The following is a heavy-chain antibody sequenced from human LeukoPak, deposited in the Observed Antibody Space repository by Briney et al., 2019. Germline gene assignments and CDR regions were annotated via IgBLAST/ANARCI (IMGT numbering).Heavy chain of an antibody. D-gene: IGHD5-12*01. CDR1: GGSLSSFS. CDR2: IFFSGST. V-gene: IGHV4-59*08. Sequence: LETPFPPCTGSGGSLSSFSWGWVRQPPREGPGWVGGIFFSGSTNYNPSLKSRVTMSVDTSKNQFSLKLSSVTAADTAVYYCARHGGESIVAMILHAFDIWGQGTMVTVSS. J-gene: IGHJ3*02. CDR3: ARHGGESIVAMILHAFDI.